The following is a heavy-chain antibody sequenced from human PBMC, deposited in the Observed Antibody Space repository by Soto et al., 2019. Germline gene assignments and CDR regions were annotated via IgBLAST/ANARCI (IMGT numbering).Heavy chain of an antibody. CDR2: ISGHNGNT. V-gene: IGHV1-18*04. CDR3: ARHRFNYYDDTVYYYFDY. CDR1: GYSFTSYG. Sequence: ASVKVSCKASGYSFTSYGISWVRQAPGQGXEWMGWISGHNGNTNHPQSLQGRVTMTTDTSRNTAYMELRSLRSDDTAVYYCARHRFNYYDDTVYYYFDYWGQGTLVTVCS. D-gene: IGHD3-22*01. J-gene: IGHJ4*02.